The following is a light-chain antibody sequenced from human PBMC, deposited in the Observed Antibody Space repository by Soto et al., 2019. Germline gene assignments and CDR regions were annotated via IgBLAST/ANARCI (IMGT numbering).Light chain of an antibody. J-gene: IGKJ4*01. V-gene: IGKV3-15*01. CDR2: GAS. Sequence: EIVMTQSPATLSVSPGERATLSCRASQTLYNNLAWYQQKLAQAPRLLIYGASARATDIPARFSGSGSGTEFTLTISGLQSEDFAIYYWQQYSDWPLTFGGGTKVEIK. CDR1: QTLYNN. CDR3: QQYSDWPLT.